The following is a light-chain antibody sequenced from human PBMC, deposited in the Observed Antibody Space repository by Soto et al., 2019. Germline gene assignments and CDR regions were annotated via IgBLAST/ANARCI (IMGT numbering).Light chain of an antibody. V-gene: IGKV3-15*01. CDR1: QSVSSN. Sequence: EIVMTQSPATLSVSPGERATLSCRASQSVSSNLAWYQQKPGQAPRLIIYGASTRATGIPARFSGSGSGTEFTITISRLQSEYFAVYYCHQYKNWPPWTFGQGTKVEIK. CDR2: GAS. CDR3: HQYKNWPPWT. J-gene: IGKJ1*01.